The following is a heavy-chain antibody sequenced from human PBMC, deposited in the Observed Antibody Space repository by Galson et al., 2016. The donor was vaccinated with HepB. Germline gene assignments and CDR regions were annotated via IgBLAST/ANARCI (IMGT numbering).Heavy chain of an antibody. CDR1: GFTVSRDY. CDR2: IYSGGTT. Sequence: SLRLSCAASGFTVSRDYMSWVRQAPGKGLEWVSVIYSGGTTYYADSVKGRFTISRDSSKNTLYLQMNSLRAEDTALYYCAKDRHYDSSGYTFDYWGQGTLVTVSS. CDR3: AKDRHYDSSGYTFDY. J-gene: IGHJ4*02. D-gene: IGHD3-22*01. V-gene: IGHV3-66*01.